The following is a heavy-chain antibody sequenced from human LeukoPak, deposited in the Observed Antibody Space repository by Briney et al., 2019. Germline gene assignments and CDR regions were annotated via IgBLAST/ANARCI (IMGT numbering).Heavy chain of an antibody. CDR3: ARWDYYDSNGYSR. CDR2: INSDGSST. D-gene: IGHD3-22*01. J-gene: IGHJ4*02. V-gene: IGHV3-74*01. Sequence: GGSLRLSCAASGFTFSSYWMHWVRQAPGKGLVWVSRINSDGSSTSYADSVKGRFTISRDNAKNTLYLQMNSLRAEDTAVYYCARWDYYDSNGYSRWGQGTLVTVSS. CDR1: GFTFSSYW.